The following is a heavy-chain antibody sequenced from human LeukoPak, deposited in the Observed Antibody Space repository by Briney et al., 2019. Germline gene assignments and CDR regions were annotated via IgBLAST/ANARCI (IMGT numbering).Heavy chain of an antibody. Sequence: GGSLRLPCAASGFTFSRYAVHWVRQAPGEGLEWVAVISSDGSRKYYADSVKGRFTISRDNSKNTLYLQMNSLKTEDTGVYYCARDRYDNFDSSGWGNFDYWGQGTLVTVSS. CDR2: ISSDGSRK. D-gene: IGHD3-22*01. CDR3: ARDRYDNFDSSGWGNFDY. CDR1: GFTFSRYA. V-gene: IGHV3-30*04. J-gene: IGHJ4*02.